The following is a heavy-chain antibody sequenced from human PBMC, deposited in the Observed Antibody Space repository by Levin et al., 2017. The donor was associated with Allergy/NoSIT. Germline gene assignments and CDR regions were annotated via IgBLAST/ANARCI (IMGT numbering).Heavy chain of an antibody. CDR2: FDPEDGET. V-gene: IGHV1-24*01. D-gene: IGHD6-13*01. J-gene: IGHJ6*02. CDR1: GYTLTELS. Sequence: ASVKVSCKVSGYTLTELSMHWVRQAPGKGLEWMGGFDPEDGETIYAQKFQGRVTMTEDTSTDTAYMELSSLRSEDTAVYYCATGVKQQLLGGPTGWGFDYYYGMDVWGQGTTVTVSS. CDR3: ATGVKQQLLGGPTGWGFDYYYGMDV.